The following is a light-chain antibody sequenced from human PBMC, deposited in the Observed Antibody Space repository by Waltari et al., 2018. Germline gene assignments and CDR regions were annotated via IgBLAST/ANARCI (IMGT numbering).Light chain of an antibody. Sequence: EIVLTQSPAILSVSPGEGATLSCRASQSVRDNLAWYQHKPGQAPRLLIFGASTRATGFPARFSGSGSGTEFTLTITSLQSEDSAFYFCQQYNGQPLTFGGGTKVEIK. CDR2: GAS. V-gene: IGKV3-15*01. J-gene: IGKJ4*01. CDR1: QSVRDN. CDR3: QQYNGQPLT.